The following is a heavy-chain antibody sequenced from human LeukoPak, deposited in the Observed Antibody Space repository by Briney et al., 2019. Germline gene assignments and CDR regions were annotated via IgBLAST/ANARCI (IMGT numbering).Heavy chain of an antibody. CDR2: IYYSGST. D-gene: IGHD4/OR15-4a*01. CDR3: ARHFSLTSDGYYYYGMDV. Sequence: PSETLSLTCTVSGGSISSSSYYWGWIRQPPGKGLEWIGSIYYSGSTYYNPSLKSRVTISVDTSKNQFSLKLSSVTAADTAVYYCARHFSLTSDGYYYYGMDVWGQGTTVTVSS. J-gene: IGHJ6*02. CDR1: GGSISSSSYY. V-gene: IGHV4-39*01.